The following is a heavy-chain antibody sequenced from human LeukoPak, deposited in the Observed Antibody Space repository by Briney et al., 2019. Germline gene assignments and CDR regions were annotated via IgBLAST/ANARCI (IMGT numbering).Heavy chain of an antibody. CDR1: GYSFTDYW. V-gene: IGHV5-51*01. Sequence: GESLKISCKASGYSFTDYWIGWVRQMPGKGLEWMGIIYPGDSNTRYSPSFQGQVTISADKSISTAYLQWSSLKASDTAMYFCARSRGYQLFWDYWGQGTLVTVSS. CDR2: IYPGDSNT. D-gene: IGHD2-2*01. CDR3: ARSRGYQLFWDY. J-gene: IGHJ4*02.